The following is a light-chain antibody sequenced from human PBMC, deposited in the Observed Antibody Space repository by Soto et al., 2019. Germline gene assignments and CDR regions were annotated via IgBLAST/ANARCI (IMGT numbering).Light chain of an antibody. V-gene: IGKV3-20*01. CDR3: QQYGRSPPP. CDR1: QSVSSSY. J-gene: IGKJ1*01. Sequence: DIVRTTSPATLSVDPRERVTFSCMASQSVSSSYLAWYQQKPGQAPRLLIYGASSRATGIPDRFSGSGSGTDFTLTISRLEPEDFAVYYCQQYGRSPPPFGQGTKV. CDR2: GAS.